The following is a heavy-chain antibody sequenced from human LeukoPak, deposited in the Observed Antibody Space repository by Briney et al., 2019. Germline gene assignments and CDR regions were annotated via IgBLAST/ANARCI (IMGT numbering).Heavy chain of an antibody. V-gene: IGHV3-23*01. CDR2: ISGSGGRA. D-gene: IGHD3-10*01. J-gene: IGHJ4*02. CDR3: AKDDGFY. Sequence: GGPLRLSCAASGFTFSSHAMSWVRQAPGKGLEWVSAISGSGGRAYYADSVKGRFTISRDNSKDTLYLQMNSLRAEDTAVYYCAKDDGFYWGQGTLVTVSS. CDR1: GFTFSSHA.